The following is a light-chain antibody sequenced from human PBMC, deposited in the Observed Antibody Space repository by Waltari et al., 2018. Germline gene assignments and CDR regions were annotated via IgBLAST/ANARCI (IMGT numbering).Light chain of an antibody. J-gene: IGKJ4*01. Sequence: DIQMTQSPSSVSAFVGDRVTITCRASQSISNWLAWYQQKPGKAPKLLIYGASDLHSGVPSRFSGSGAGTDFPLTISSLQAEDFATYYCQQVNSFPATFGGGTTVEIK. CDR1: QSISNW. CDR3: QQVNSFPAT. CDR2: GAS. V-gene: IGKV1-12*01.